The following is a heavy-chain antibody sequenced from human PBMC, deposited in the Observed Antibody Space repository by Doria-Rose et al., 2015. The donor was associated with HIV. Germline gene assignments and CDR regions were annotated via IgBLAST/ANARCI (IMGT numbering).Heavy chain of an antibody. CDR1: GVSLSSPGMG. D-gene: IGHD6-13*01. V-gene: IGHV2-26*01. J-gene: IGHJ4*02. CDR3: ARIKSSRWYHKYYFDF. CDR2: IFSDDER. Sequence: ESGPVLVKPTETLTLTCTVSGVSLSSPGMGVSWIRQPPGKALEWLANIFSDDERSYKPSLKSRLTISRGTSKSQVFLTMTDMDPVDTATYYCARIKSSRWYHKYYFDFWGQGTLVIVSA.